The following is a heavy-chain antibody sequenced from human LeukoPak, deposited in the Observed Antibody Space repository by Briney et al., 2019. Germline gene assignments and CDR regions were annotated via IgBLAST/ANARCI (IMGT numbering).Heavy chain of an antibody. CDR1: GFTFSSYA. V-gene: IGHV3-30-3*01. D-gene: IGHD3-9*01. CDR2: ISYDGSNK. Sequence: PGRSLRLSCAASGFTFSSYAMHWVRQAPGRGLEWVAVISYDGSNKYYADSVKGRFTISRDNSKNTLYLQMNSLRAEDTAVYYCARLSRYYDILTGYFDYWGQGTLVTVSS. J-gene: IGHJ4*02. CDR3: ARLSRYYDILTGYFDY.